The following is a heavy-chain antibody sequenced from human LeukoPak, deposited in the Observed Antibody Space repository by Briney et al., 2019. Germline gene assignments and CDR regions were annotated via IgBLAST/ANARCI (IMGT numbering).Heavy chain of an antibody. V-gene: IGHV1-2*02. CDR1: GYTFINYD. D-gene: IGHD4-17*01. CDR2: INPNSGGT. Sequence: ASVKVSCKASGYTFINYDINWVRQATGQGLEWMGWINPNSGGTNYAQKFQGRVTMTRDTSISTAYMELSRLRSDDTAVYYCAREDYGDYVYFDYWGQGTLVTVSS. J-gene: IGHJ4*02. CDR3: AREDYGDYVYFDY.